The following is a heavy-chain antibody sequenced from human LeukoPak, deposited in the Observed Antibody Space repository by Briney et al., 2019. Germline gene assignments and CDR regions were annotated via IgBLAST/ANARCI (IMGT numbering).Heavy chain of an antibody. CDR2: ISWNSGSI. J-gene: IGHJ6*02. D-gene: IGHD6-13*01. Sequence: GRSLRLSCAASGFTFDDYAMHWVRQAPGKGLEWVSGISWNSGSIGYADSVKGRFTISRDNAKNSLYLQMNSLRAEDTALYYCAKARGDRSSWYGHYYYYYGMDVWGQGTTVTVSS. V-gene: IGHV3-9*01. CDR3: AKARGDRSSWYGHYYYYYGMDV. CDR1: GFTFDDYA.